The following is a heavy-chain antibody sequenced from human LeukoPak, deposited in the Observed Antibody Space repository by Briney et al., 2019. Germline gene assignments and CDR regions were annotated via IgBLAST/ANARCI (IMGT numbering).Heavy chain of an antibody. CDR1: GGSFSGYY. CDR2: INHSGST. CDR3: ARRVPSAGRFDP. Sequence: PSETLSLTCAVYGGSFSGYYWSWIRQPPGKGLEWIGEINHSGSTNYNPSLKSRVTISVDTSKNQFSLKLSSVTAADTAVYYCARRVPSAGRFDPWRQGTLVTVSS. V-gene: IGHV4-34*01. D-gene: IGHD2-15*01. J-gene: IGHJ5*02.